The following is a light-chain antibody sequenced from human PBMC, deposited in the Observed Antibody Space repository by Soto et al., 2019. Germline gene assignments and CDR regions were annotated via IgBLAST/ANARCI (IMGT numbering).Light chain of an antibody. CDR2: DAF. CDR3: QHRNNWPPG. CDR1: QSVDDNF. V-gene: IGKV3-11*01. J-gene: IGKJ5*01. Sequence: IVLTQSPGTLALSPGEIATLSCMASQSVDDNFLAWYQQKPGQAPRLLIFDAFNRATGTPARFSGSGSGTDFTLTISSLEPQDFAVYYCQHRNNWPPGFGQGTRLEIK.